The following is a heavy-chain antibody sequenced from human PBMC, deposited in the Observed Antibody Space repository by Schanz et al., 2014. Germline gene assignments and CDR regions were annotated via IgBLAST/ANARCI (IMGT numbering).Heavy chain of an antibody. CDR1: GFTFENYA. D-gene: IGHD3-3*01. CDR3: VRDSFFAFDY. CDR2: VSRSTPDI. J-gene: IGHJ4*02. Sequence: EVQLVESGGGVVRPGGSLRLSCAASGFTFENYALTWVRQVPGKGLEWVSYVSRSTPDIYYADSVKGRFTMSRDNAKNSVFLQMNSLRAEDTAVYYCVRDSFFAFDYSGQGTLVTVSS. V-gene: IGHV3-48*01.